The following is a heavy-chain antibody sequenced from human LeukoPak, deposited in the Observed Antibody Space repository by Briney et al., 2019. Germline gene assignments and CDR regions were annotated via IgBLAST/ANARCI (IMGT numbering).Heavy chain of an antibody. J-gene: IGHJ4*02. CDR2: ISSSGSTI. CDR1: GFTFSSFS. V-gene: IGHV3-48*02. Sequence: GGSLRLSCAASGFTFSSFSMNWVRQAPGKGLEWVSYISSSGSTIYYADSVKGRFTISRDNAQNSLYLQMNSLRDEDTAVYYCARDAKYSSSWPFDYWGQGTLVTVSS. CDR3: ARDAKYSSSWPFDY. D-gene: IGHD6-13*01.